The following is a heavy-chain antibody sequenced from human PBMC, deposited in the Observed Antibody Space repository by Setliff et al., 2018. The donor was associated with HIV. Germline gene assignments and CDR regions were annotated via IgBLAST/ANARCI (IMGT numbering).Heavy chain of an antibody. V-gene: IGHV3-30*04. CDR1: GFSFSSYP. CDR3: ARDGSYGSKYYFDY. CDR2: ISYDGSEK. Sequence: GGSLRLSCAASGFSFSSYPMHWVRQAPGKGLEWVTVISYDGSEKYYVDSVKGRFTISRDNAKNSLYLQMNSLRAEDTAVYYCARDGSYGSKYYFDYWGQGTLVTVSS. J-gene: IGHJ4*02. D-gene: IGHD4-17*01.